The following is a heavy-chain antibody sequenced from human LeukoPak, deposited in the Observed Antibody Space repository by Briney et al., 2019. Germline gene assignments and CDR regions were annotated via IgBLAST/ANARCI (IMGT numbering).Heavy chain of an antibody. CDR1: GGTFSSYA. D-gene: IGHD4-23*01. V-gene: IGHV1-69*13. Sequence: ASAKVSCKASGGTFSSYAISWVRQAPGQGLEWMGGIIPIFGTANYAQKFQGRVTITADESMSTAYMELSSLRSEDAAVYYCARLGPHYGGNPDNWFDPWGQGTLVTVSS. CDR2: IIPIFGTA. J-gene: IGHJ5*02. CDR3: ARLGPHYGGNPDNWFDP.